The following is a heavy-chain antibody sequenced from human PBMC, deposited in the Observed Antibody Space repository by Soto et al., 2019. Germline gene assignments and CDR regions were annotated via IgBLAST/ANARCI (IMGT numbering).Heavy chain of an antibody. CDR2: IYYSGST. V-gene: IGHV4-59*08. J-gene: IGHJ4*02. CDR1: GGSISSYY. D-gene: IGHD3-3*01. CDR3: AGQRAYFDFWSGSFDC. Sequence: SETLSLTCTVSGGSISSYYWSWIRQPPGKGLEWIGYIYYSGSTNYNPSLKSRVSISVDTSKNQFSLKLSSVTAADTAVYYCAGQRAYFDFWSGSFDCWGQGTLVTVSS.